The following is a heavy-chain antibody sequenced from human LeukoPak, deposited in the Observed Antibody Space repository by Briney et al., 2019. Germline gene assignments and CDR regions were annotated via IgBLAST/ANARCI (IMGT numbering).Heavy chain of an antibody. Sequence: ASVKVSCKASGYTFTGYYMHWVRQAPGQGLEWMGWINPNSGGTNYAQKFQGRVTMTRDASISTAYMELSRLRSDDTAVYYCARDVVVLSTPDYWGQGTQVTVSS. V-gene: IGHV1-2*02. CDR1: GYTFTGYY. D-gene: IGHD2-2*01. J-gene: IGHJ4*02. CDR3: ARDVVVLSTPDY. CDR2: INPNSGGT.